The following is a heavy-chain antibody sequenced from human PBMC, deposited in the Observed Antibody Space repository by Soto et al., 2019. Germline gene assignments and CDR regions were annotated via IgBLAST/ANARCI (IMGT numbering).Heavy chain of an antibody. D-gene: IGHD3-22*01. Sequence: SVKVSCKASGGTFSSYAISWVRQAPGQGLEWMGGIIPIFGTANYAQKFQGRVTITADESTSTAYMELSSLRSEDTAVYYCARDLDYYDSSGYPPAAFDIWGQGTMVTVSS. CDR2: IIPIFGTA. CDR3: ARDLDYYDSSGYPPAAFDI. CDR1: GGTFSSYA. J-gene: IGHJ3*02. V-gene: IGHV1-69*13.